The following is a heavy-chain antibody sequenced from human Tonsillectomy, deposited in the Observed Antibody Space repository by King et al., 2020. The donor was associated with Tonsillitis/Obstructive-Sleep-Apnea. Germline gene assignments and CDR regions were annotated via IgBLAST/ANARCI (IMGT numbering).Heavy chain of an antibody. CDR2: LGGSSSTI. V-gene: IGHV3-48*02. J-gene: IGHJ4*02. D-gene: IGHD3-9*01. CDR3: AGGRDALTGYYPFDY. Sequence: DVQLVESGGGLVQPGGSLSPSFAALGLIFSTYSLNWVRQAPGKGLEWVYYLGGSSSTIYYADSVKGRFTISRDNAKNSLYLQMNSLRDEDTAVYYCAGGRDALTGYYPFDYWGQGTLVTVSS. CDR1: GLIFSTYS.